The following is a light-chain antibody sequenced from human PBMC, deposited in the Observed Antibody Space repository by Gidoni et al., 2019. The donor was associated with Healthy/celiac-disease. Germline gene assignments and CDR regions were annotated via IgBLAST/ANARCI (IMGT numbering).Light chain of an antibody. V-gene: IGKV3-20*01. Sequence: EIVLTQSPGTLSLSPGERATLSCRASQSVSSSYLAWYQQKPGQAPRLLIYGASSRATGIPDRFSGSGSGTDFTLTISILEPEDFAVYYCQQYGSSLLTFGGXTKVEIK. CDR2: GAS. CDR1: QSVSSSY. CDR3: QQYGSSLLT. J-gene: IGKJ4*01.